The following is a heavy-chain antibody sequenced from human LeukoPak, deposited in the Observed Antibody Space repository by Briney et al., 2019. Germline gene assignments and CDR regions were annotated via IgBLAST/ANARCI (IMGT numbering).Heavy chain of an antibody. D-gene: IGHD3-10*01. J-gene: IGHJ6*02. V-gene: IGHV3-23*01. CDR1: GFTFSSYA. CDR3: AKDGAPITMPYYYGMDV. Sequence: GGSLRLSCAASGFTFSSYAMSWVRQAPGKGLEWVSAISGSGGSTYYADSVKGRFTISRDNSKNTLYLQMNSLRAEDTAVYYCAKDGAPITMPYYYGMDVWGQGTTVTVSS. CDR2: ISGSGGST.